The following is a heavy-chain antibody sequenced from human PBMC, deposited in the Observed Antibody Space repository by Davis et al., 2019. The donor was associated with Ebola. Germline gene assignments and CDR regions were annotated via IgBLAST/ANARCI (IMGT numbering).Heavy chain of an antibody. Sequence: GESLKISCSASGFTFSSYAMHWVRQAPGKGLEYVSAISSNGGSTYYADSVKGRFTISRDDSKNTAYLQMNSLKTEDTAVYYCTSQAAPNYDSSGYYYVESDYWGQGTLVTVSS. CDR2: ISSNGGST. J-gene: IGHJ4*02. D-gene: IGHD3-22*01. CDR1: GFTFSSYA. CDR3: TSQAAPNYDSSGYYYVESDY. V-gene: IGHV3-64*04.